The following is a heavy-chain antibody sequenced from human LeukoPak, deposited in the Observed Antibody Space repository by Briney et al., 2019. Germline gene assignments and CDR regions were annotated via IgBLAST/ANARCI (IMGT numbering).Heavy chain of an antibody. J-gene: IGHJ4*02. CDR1: GYTFTNYD. D-gene: IGHD6-19*01. Sequence: ASVKVSCKASGYTFTNYDINWVRQAPGQGLEWMGWISPYNGNTDYAQKLQGRVTMTTDTSTTTAYMELSSLRSDDTAIYYCARQGAVAGEFDYWGQGTLVTVSS. CDR3: ARQGAVAGEFDY. CDR2: ISPYNGNT. V-gene: IGHV1-18*01.